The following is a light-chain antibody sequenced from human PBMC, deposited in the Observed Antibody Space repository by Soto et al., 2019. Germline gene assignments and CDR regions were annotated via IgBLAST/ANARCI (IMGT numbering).Light chain of an antibody. J-gene: IGLJ3*02. CDR1: STDVGAYNR. CDR3: SSRTTSITWV. Sequence: QSALTQPASVSGSPGQSITISCTGTSTDVGAYNRVSWYQQHSGKAPKLMIYEVTNRPSGVSNRFSGSKSGNTASLTISGLQAEDEANYYCSSRTTSITWVFGGGTKVTV. CDR2: EVT. V-gene: IGLV2-14*01.